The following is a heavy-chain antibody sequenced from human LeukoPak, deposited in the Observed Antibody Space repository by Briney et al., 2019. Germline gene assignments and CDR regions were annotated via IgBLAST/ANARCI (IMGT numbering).Heavy chain of an antibody. D-gene: IGHD6-13*01. Sequence: GGSPRLSCAASGFTFSRYWMSWVRQAPGKGLEWLANLKEDGSDTYYVDSVKGRFTISRDNAKNSLYLQMNSLRAEDTAVYYCARIGYSSSSFDYWGQGTLVTVSS. V-gene: IGHV3-7*01. CDR2: LKEDGSDT. J-gene: IGHJ4*02. CDR3: ARIGYSSSSFDY. CDR1: GFTFSRYW.